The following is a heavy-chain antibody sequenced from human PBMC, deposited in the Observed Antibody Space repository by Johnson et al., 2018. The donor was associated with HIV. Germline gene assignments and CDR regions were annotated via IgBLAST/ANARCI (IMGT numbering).Heavy chain of an antibody. V-gene: IGHV3-20*04. Sequence: VQLVESGGGLVQPGRSLRLSCAASGFTFDDYGMSWVRQAPGKGLEWVSGINWNGGSTGYANSVKGRFTISRDNSKNTLSLQMNSLRAEDTAVYYCASPERPTGTQEEAFDIWGQGTMVIVSS. CDR2: INWNGGST. CDR1: GFTFDDYG. CDR3: ASPERPTGTQEEAFDI. D-gene: IGHD1-1*01. J-gene: IGHJ3*02.